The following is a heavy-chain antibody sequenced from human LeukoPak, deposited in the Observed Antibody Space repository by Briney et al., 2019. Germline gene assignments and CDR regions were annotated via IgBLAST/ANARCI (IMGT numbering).Heavy chain of an antibody. D-gene: IGHD4-17*01. J-gene: IGHJ3*02. CDR3: ARSDDYGDYVGLDAFDI. Sequence: SETLSLTCTVPGGSISSYYWSWIRQPAGKGLEWIGRIYTSGSTNYNPSLKSRVTMSVDTSKNQFSLKLSSVTAADTAVYYCARSDDYGDYVGLDAFDIWGQGTMVTVSS. CDR2: IYTSGST. V-gene: IGHV4-4*07. CDR1: GGSISSYY.